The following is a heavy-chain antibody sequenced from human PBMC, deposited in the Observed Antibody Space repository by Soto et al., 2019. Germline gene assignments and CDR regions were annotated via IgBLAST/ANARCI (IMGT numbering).Heavy chain of an antibody. CDR2: IYHSGNT. J-gene: IGHJ4*02. V-gene: IGHV4-31*03. CDR3: ARARFQVLYGKPYFDS. D-gene: IGHD2-2*02. CDR1: GGSITTGGSY. Sequence: PSETLSLTCTVSGGSITTGGSYWSWIRQHPGKGLEWIGNIYHSGNTYYNPSLKSRLTIPVDTSKNHFSLMVNSVTAADTAVYYCARARFQVLYGKPYFDSWGQGTLVTVSS.